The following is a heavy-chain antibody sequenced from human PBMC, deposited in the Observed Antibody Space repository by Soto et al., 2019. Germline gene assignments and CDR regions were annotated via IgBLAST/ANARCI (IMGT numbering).Heavy chain of an antibody. CDR1: GYAFGGYA. D-gene: IGHD4-17*01. Sequence: QVQLVQSGAEVKKPGASVKVSCKASGYAFGGYAISWVRHAPGQGLEWMGGVSAYSGNTDYAQNLQARVSMTTDKSASSAYIEQGSLTSDDTAVYYCARPSGSYGDYAWPVAYWGQGTLVTVSS. CDR2: VSAYSGNT. V-gene: IGHV1-18*04. J-gene: IGHJ4*02. CDR3: ARPSGSYGDYAWPVAY.